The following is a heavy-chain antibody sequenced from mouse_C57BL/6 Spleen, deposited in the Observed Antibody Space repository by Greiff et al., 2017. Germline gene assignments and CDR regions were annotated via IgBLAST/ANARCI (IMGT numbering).Heavy chain of an antibody. V-gene: IGHV1-59*01. Sequence: QVQLQQPGAELVRPGTSVKLSCKASGYTFTSYWMYWVKPRPGQGLEWIGVIDPSDSYTNYNQKFKGKATLTVDTSSSTVYMQLSSLTSEDSAVYDCARTQFITTVVATDIDYWGQGTTLTVSS. D-gene: IGHD1-1*01. CDR1: GYTFTSYW. J-gene: IGHJ2*01. CDR3: ARTQFITTVVATDIDY. CDR2: IDPSDSYT.